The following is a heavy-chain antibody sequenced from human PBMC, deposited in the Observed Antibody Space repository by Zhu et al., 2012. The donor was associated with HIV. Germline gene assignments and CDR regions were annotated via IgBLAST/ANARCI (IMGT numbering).Heavy chain of an antibody. V-gene: IGHV4-34*01. Sequence: QVQLQQWGAGLLKPSETLSLSCAVYGGSFSGHYWSWIRQPPGKGLEWIGEIHHSGRTNYNPSLKSRVTISVDTSKNQFSLKLSSVTAADTALYYCARIAVAESYSDYWGQGTLVTVSS. CDR3: ARIAVAESYSDY. J-gene: IGHJ4*02. D-gene: IGHD6-19*01. CDR2: IHHSGRT. CDR1: GGSFSGHY.